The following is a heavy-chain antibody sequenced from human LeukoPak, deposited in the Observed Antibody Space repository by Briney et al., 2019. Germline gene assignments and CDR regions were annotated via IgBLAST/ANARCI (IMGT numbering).Heavy chain of an antibody. D-gene: IGHD3-22*01. CDR2: IYYSGST. V-gene: IGHV4-59*01. CDR1: GGSISSYY. CDR3: AREGYDNSGYYFVY. J-gene: IGHJ4*02. Sequence: SETLSLTCTVSGGSISSYYWSWIRQPPGKGLEWIGYIYYSGSTNYNPSLKSRVTISVDTSKNQFSLKLSSVTAADTAVYYCAREGYDNSGYYFVYWGQGTLVTVSS.